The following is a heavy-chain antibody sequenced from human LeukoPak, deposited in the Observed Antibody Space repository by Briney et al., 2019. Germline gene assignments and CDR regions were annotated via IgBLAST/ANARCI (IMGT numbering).Heavy chain of an antibody. CDR3: ARDFGGDNYFYHGMDV. J-gene: IGHJ6*02. Sequence: ASVKVSCKPSGYSFTSYGITWVRQAPGQGLEWMGWISGYSGNTVYTQKFQGRATLTTDTSTSAAYMELRSLSSDDTAVYFCARDFGGDNYFYHGMDVWGQGTTVTVSS. V-gene: IGHV1-18*01. CDR2: ISGYSGNT. D-gene: IGHD3-10*01. CDR1: GYSFTSYG.